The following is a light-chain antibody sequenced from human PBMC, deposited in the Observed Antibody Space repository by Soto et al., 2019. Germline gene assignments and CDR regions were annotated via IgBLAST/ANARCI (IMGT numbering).Light chain of an antibody. CDR3: CSYAGNSLWV. J-gene: IGLJ3*02. CDR1: SSDVGGYNY. V-gene: IGLV2-11*01. Sequence: QSALTQPRSVSGSPGQSVTISCTGTSSDVGGYNYVSWYQQHPGKAPKLMIYDVSKWPSGVPDRFSGSKSGNTASLTISGLQAEYGADSYCCSYAGNSLWVFGGGTKLPVL. CDR2: DVS.